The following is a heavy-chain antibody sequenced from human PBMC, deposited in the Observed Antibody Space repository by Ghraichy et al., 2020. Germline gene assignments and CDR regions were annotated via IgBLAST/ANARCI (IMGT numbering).Heavy chain of an antibody. V-gene: IGHV3-30*04. Sequence: LSLTCAASGFTFSSYAMHWVRQAPGKGLEWVAVISYDGSNKYYADSVKGRFTISRDNSKNTLYLQMNSLRAEDTAVYYCARDRSGYYDSSGYSGDAFDIWGQGTMVTVSS. CDR1: GFTFSSYA. CDR2: ISYDGSNK. D-gene: IGHD3-22*01. CDR3: ARDRSGYYDSSGYSGDAFDI. J-gene: IGHJ3*02.